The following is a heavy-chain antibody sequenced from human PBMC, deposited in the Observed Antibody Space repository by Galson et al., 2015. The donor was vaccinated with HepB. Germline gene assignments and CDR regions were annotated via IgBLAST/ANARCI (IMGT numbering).Heavy chain of an antibody. J-gene: IGHJ4*02. CDR3: ARDPGYCGGDCSPAG. D-gene: IGHD2-21*02. CDR1: GFTFSDYY. Sequence: SLRLSCAASGFTFSDYYMSWIRQAPGKGLEWVSYISSSSSYTNYADSVKGRFTISRDNAKNSLYLQMNSLRAEDTAVYYCARDPGYCGGDCSPAGWGQGTLVTVSS. CDR2: ISSSSSYT. V-gene: IGHV3-11*06.